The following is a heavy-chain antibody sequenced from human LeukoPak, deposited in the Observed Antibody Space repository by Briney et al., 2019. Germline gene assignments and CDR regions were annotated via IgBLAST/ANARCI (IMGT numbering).Heavy chain of an antibody. D-gene: IGHD6-19*01. CDR3: ARPVASENPRDAFDI. Sequence: GESLKISCKGSGYSFTSYWIGWVRQMPGKGLKWMGIIYPGDSDTRYSPSFQGQVTISADKSISTAYLQWSSLKASDTAMYYCARPVASENPRDAFDIWGQGTMVTVSS. CDR2: IYPGDSDT. J-gene: IGHJ3*02. V-gene: IGHV5-51*01. CDR1: GYSFTSYW.